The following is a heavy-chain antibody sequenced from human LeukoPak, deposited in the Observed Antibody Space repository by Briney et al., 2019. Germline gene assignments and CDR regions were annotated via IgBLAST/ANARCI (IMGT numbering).Heavy chain of an antibody. CDR1: GNYW. CDR2: INSDGSWT. V-gene: IGHV3-74*01. J-gene: IGHJ4*02. Sequence: GGSLRLSCAASGNYWMHWVRQAPGKGLVWVSHINSDGSWTSYADSVKGRFTISRDNSKNTLYLQMNSLRAEDTAVYYCAKDFPKRITMIVVVITYFDYWGQGTLVTVSS. CDR3: AKDFPKRITMIVVVITYFDY. D-gene: IGHD3-22*01.